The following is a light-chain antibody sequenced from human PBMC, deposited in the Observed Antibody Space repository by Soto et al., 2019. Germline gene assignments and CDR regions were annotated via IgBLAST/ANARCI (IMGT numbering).Light chain of an antibody. V-gene: IGKV3-15*01. CDR2: GAS. Sequence: EIVMTQSPATLSVSPGERATLSCRASQSVSSNLAWYQQKPGQAPRLLIYGASTRATGIPARFSGSGSGTEFSRTSSSLQSEDFGVYYCQVERTFGRGTKVEIK. J-gene: IGKJ1*01. CDR3: QVERT. CDR1: QSVSSN.